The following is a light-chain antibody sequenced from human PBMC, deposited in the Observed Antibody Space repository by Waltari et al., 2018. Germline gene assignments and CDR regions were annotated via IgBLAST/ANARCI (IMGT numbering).Light chain of an antibody. V-gene: IGLV1-44*01. CDR1: SPNTGNNI. Sequence: QSVLTQPPSASGTPGQTVTIARSGDSPNTGNNIGNRYPPLPGTAPKLHIDTTSQRPSGVPDRFTGSKSGTSASLAISGRQSEDEADYYCATWDDSLNGPVFGGGTKLTVL. CDR3: ATWDDSLNGPV. CDR2: TTS. J-gene: IGLJ2*01.